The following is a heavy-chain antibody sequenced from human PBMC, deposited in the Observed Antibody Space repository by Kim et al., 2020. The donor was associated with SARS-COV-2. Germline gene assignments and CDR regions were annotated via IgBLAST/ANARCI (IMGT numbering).Heavy chain of an antibody. CDR3: ARGSPLVVVAAQEKDFDY. J-gene: IGHJ4*02. CDR1: GFTFSSYE. Sequence: LSLTCAASGFTFSSYEMNWVRQAPGKGLEWVSYISSSGSTIYYADSVKGRFTISRDNAKNSLYLQMNSLRAEDTAVYYCARGSPLVVVAAQEKDFDYWGQGTLVTVSS. V-gene: IGHV3-48*03. D-gene: IGHD2-15*01. CDR2: ISSSGSTI.